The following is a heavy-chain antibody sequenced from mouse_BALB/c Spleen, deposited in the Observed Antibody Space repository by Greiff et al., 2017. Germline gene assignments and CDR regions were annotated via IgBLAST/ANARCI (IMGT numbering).Heavy chain of an antibody. V-gene: IGHV6-6*02. D-gene: IGHD4-1*01. J-gene: IGHJ2*01. CDR1: GFTFSNYW. CDR3: TSWDFDY. Sequence: EVKLMESGGGLVQPGGSMKLSCVAPGFTFSNYWMNWVRQSPEKGLEWVAEIRLKSNNYATHYAESVKGRFTISRDDSKSSVYLQMNNLRAEDTGIYYCTSWDFDYWGQGTTLTVSS. CDR2: IRLKSNNYAT.